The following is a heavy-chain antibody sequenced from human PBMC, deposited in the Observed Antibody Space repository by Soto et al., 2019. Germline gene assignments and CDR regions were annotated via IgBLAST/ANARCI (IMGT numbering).Heavy chain of an antibody. D-gene: IGHD1-26*01. Sequence: QVRLVQSGAEVKKPGASVKVSCKSSGYTFTKFGISWVRQAPGQGLEWMGWNSAYNDNTNYAQKLQGRVTMTSDTSTSTAYMELRCLRSDDTAVYYWARLLKGGDVTGSWFDPWGQGTLVTVSS. J-gene: IGHJ5*02. CDR3: ARLLKGGDVTGSWFDP. CDR1: GYTFTKFG. V-gene: IGHV1-18*01. CDR2: NSAYNDNT.